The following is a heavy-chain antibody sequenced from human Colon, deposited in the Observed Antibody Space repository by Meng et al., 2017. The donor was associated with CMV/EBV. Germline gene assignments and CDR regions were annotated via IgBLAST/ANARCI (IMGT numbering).Heavy chain of an antibody. D-gene: IGHD6-6*01. CDR3: ARSIAAARGVDY. Sequence: CKGSGYTFTSYGLSWVRQAPGKGLEWMGWISAYNGNTNYAQKFQGRVSMTTDTSTTTAYMELRSLRSDDTAVYYCARSIAAARGVDYWGQGTLVTVSS. CDR1: GYTFTSYG. CDR2: ISAYNGNT. J-gene: IGHJ4*02. V-gene: IGHV1-18*01.